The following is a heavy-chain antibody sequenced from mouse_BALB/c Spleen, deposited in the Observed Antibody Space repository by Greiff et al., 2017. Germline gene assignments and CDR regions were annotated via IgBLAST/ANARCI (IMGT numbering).Heavy chain of an antibody. CDR3: ARNCGPSYYFDY. Sequence: VQLQQSGAELVKPGASVKLSCTASGFNIKDSYMHWVKQRPEQGLEWIGRIDPANGNTKYDPKFQGKATITADTSSNTAYLQLSSLTSEDTAVYYCARNCGPSYYFDYWGQGTTLTVSS. V-gene: IGHV14-3*02. CDR2: IDPANGNT. CDR1: GFNIKDSY. D-gene: IGHD4-1*01. J-gene: IGHJ2*01.